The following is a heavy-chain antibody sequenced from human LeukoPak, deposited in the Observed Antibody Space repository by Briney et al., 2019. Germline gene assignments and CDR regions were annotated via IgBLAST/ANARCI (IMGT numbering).Heavy chain of an antibody. J-gene: IGHJ4*02. D-gene: IGHD3-22*01. CDR2: IYTGGST. CDR1: GGSISSYY. CDR3: AIDISGLNFDY. V-gene: IGHV4-4*07. Sequence: KPSETLSLTCTVSGGSISSYYWNWIRQPAGKGLEWIGRIYTGGSTNYNPSLKSRVTMSVDTSKNQFSLKLSSVTAADTAMYYCAIDISGLNFDYWGQGTLVTVSS.